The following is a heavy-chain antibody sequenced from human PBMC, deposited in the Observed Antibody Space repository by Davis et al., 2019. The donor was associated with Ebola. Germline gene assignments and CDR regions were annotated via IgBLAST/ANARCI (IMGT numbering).Heavy chain of an antibody. V-gene: IGHV4-4*02. J-gene: IGHJ4*02. D-gene: IGHD4-17*01. CDR2: IFNSGAT. CDR1: RGSISRGNW. CDR3: ARNGHYAYYFDA. Sequence: MPGGSLRLSCEVSRGSISRGNWWSWVRQPPGKGLEWIGEIFNSGATNYNPSLKSRVTISVDASKDQFSLKLSAVTAADTAVYYCARNGHYAYYFDAWGQGTLVTVSS.